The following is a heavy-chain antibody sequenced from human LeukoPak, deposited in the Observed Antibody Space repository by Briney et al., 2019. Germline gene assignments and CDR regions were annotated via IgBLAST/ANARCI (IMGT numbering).Heavy chain of an antibody. CDR3: ARQKCTSTSCLTKNAFDI. CDR1: GSIRGYY. Sequence: PSETLSLTCTVLGSIRGYYWSWIRQPPGKELEWIRYIYPSGSTKYNPSLESRVTISVDTPKNQCSLDLRSVTAADTAVYYCARQKCTSTSCLTKNAFDIWGQGTMVTVSS. V-gene: IGHV4-4*09. J-gene: IGHJ3*02. D-gene: IGHD2-2*01. CDR2: IYPSGST.